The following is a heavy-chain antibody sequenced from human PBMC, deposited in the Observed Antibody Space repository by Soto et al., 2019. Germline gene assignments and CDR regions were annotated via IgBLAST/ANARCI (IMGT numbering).Heavy chain of an antibody. CDR3: ATVYCSSTSCPYCYYGMDV. CDR1: GGSISSYY. D-gene: IGHD2-2*01. CDR2: IYYSRST. J-gene: IGHJ6*02. Sequence: PSETLSLTFTVSGGSISSYYWSWIRQPPGKGLEWIGYIYYSRSTNYNPSLKSRVTISVDTSKNQFSLKLSTVTAADTAAYYCATVYCSSTSCPYCYYGMDVWGQGTTVTGSS. V-gene: IGHV4-59*01.